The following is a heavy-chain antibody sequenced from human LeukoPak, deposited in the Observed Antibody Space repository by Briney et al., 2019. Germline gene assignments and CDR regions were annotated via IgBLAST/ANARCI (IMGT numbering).Heavy chain of an antibody. D-gene: IGHD2-21*01. CDR3: ARRSYSASFDP. Sequence: SETLSLTCIVSGDSINDDDYYWGWIRQPPGKGLEHIGSVSYGGSTYYSPSLKSRVNIYIDISKNQFSLELRSVTAADTAVYYCARRSYSASFDPWGQGSLVTVSS. CDR1: GDSINDDDYY. J-gene: IGHJ5*02. CDR2: VSYGGST. V-gene: IGHV4-39*01.